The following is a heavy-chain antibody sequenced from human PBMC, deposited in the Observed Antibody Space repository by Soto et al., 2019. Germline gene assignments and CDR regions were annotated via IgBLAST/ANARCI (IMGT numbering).Heavy chain of an antibody. J-gene: IGHJ6*03. Sequence: SETLSLTCTVSGGSLSSYDWSWIRQPPGKGLEWIGYIYYSGSTNYNPSLKSRVTISVDTSKNLFSLKLSSVTAADTAVYYCARRDSSGWYGEYYYYIDVWGKGTTVTVSS. V-gene: IGHV4-59*01. CDR1: GGSLSSYD. CDR3: ARRDSSGWYGEYYYYIDV. CDR2: IYYSGST. D-gene: IGHD6-19*01.